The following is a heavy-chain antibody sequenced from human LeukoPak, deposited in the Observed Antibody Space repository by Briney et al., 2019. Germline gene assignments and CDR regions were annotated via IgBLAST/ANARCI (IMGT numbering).Heavy chain of an antibody. CDR3: TTDVSKISTTTFIDY. Sequence: GGSLRLSCAASGFTFSNAWMSWVRQAPGKGLGWVGRIKSKTDGGTTDYAAPVKGRFTISRDDSKNTLYLQMNSLKTEDTAVYYCTTDVSKISTTTFIDYWGQGTLVTVSS. CDR2: IKSKTDGGTT. J-gene: IGHJ4*02. V-gene: IGHV3-15*01. CDR1: GFTFSNAW. D-gene: IGHD1-1*01.